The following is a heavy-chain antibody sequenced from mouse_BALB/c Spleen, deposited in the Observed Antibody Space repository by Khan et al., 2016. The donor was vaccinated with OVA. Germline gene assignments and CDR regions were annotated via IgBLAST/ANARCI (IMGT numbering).Heavy chain of an antibody. CDR3: ASSGYGNPFAY. D-gene: IGHD2-1*01. J-gene: IGHJ3*01. V-gene: IGHV1S81*02. Sequence: QVQLKESGAELVKPGSSLKISCKASGYTFTSYYMYWVKQRPGQGLEWIGGINPSNGGTHFNEKFKSKATLTVDKSSSTAYMQLSSLTSEDSAVYYCASSGYGNPFAYWGQGTLVTVSA. CDR2: INPSNGGT. CDR1: GYTFTSYY.